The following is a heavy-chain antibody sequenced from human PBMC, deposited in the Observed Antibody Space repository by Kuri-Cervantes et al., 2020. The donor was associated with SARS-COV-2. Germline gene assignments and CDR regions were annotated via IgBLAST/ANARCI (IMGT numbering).Heavy chain of an antibody. D-gene: IGHD3-22*01. CDR3: ARDADSSSWYAY. V-gene: IGHV3-7*01. CDR2: IKQDGSER. Sequence: GESLKISCAASGFTFSNYWMSWVRQAPGKGLEWVANIKQDGSERFYVDSVKGRFTISRDNAKNSLYLQMDSLRVEDTAVYYCARDADSSSWYAYWGQGALVTVSS. CDR1: GFTFSNYW. J-gene: IGHJ4*02.